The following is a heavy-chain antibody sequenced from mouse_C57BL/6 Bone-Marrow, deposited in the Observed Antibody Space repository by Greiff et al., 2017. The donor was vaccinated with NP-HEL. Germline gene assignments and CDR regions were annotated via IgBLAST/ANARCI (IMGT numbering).Heavy chain of an antibody. D-gene: IGHD1-1*01. Sequence: EVMLVESGGGLVKPGGSLKLSCAASGFTFSSYAMSWVRQTPEKRLEWVATISDGGSYTYYPDNVKGRFTISRDNAKNNLYLQMSHLKSEDTAMYYCARRGGSRDYAMDYRGQGTSVTVSS. CDR1: GFTFSSYA. CDR3: ARRGGSRDYAMDY. V-gene: IGHV5-4*03. CDR2: ISDGGSYT. J-gene: IGHJ4*01.